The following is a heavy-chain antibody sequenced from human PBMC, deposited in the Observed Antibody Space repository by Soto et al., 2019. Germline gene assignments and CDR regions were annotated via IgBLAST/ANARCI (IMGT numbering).Heavy chain of an antibody. CDR3: ERQYCGGACLGYYYYGMDV. Sequence: QVQLVQSGAEVKKPGSSVKVSCKASGGTFSSYTISWVRQAPGQGLEWMGRIIPILGIANYAQKFQGRVTITAHKSTGTAYMELSSLRSEATAVYYCERQYCGGACLGYYYYGMDVWGQGTTVTVSS. CDR1: GGTFSSYT. CDR2: IIPILGIA. D-gene: IGHD2-21*02. V-gene: IGHV1-69*02. J-gene: IGHJ6*02.